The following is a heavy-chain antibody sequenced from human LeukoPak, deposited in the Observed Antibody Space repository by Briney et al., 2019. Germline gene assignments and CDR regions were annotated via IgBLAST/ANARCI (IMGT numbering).Heavy chain of an antibody. CDR3: ARATGYCSRTSCYFDS. J-gene: IGHJ4*02. V-gene: IGHV3-64*01. CDR2: ISVGGDIT. CDR1: GFTFIDYA. Sequence: GGSLRLPCAASGFTFIDYAIHWVRQAPGKGLEYVSAISVGGDITYFANSVKGRFSASRDNAKNTVHLQLGSVRADDMAVYYCARATGYCSRTSCYFDSWGPGTLVTVSS. D-gene: IGHD2-2*01.